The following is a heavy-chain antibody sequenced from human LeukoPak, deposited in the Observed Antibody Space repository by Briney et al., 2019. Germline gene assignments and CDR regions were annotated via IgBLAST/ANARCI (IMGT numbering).Heavy chain of an antibody. CDR3: ARGTYYYEF. CDR1: KFTFRDYW. Sequence: PGGSLRLSCAASKFTFRDYWMTWVRQAPGKGPEWVAYMNQFGTEIKYLDSVKGRFTISRDNAKNSLYLWMTSLRADDTAVYYCARGTYYYEFWGQGTLVTVSS. CDR2: MNQFGTEI. J-gene: IGHJ4*02. V-gene: IGHV3-7*04. D-gene: IGHD3/OR15-3a*01.